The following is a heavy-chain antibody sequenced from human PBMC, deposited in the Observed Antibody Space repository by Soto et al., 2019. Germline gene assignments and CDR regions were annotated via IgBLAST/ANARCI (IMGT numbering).Heavy chain of an antibody. D-gene: IGHD6-19*01. CDR1: GGSFSSYA. CDR3: ARAGPVSGNHAFDI. V-gene: IGHV1-69*01. CDR2: IIPIFGAP. Sequence: QVQLVQSGAEVKKPGSSVKVSCKASGGSFSSYAISWVRQAPVQGLEWMGGIIPIFGAPTYAQKFQGRVTIIADQSTSTADMELSSLRSEDTALYYCARAGPVSGNHAFDIWGQGTLVTVSS. J-gene: IGHJ3*02.